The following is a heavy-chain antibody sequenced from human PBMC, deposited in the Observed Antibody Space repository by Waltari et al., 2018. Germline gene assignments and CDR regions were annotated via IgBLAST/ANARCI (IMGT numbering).Heavy chain of an antibody. J-gene: IGHJ6*02. CDR2: IYSGGST. V-gene: IGHV3-53*01. CDR3: VTRGYYYGMDV. CDR1: GFTVSSNY. D-gene: IGHD3-16*01. Sequence: EVQLVESGGGLIQPGGSLRLSCAASGFTVSSNYMSWVRQAPGKGLEWVSVIYSGGSTYYADSGKGRFTISRDNSKNTRYLQMNSLRAEDTAVYYCVTRGYYYGMDVWGQGTTVTVSS.